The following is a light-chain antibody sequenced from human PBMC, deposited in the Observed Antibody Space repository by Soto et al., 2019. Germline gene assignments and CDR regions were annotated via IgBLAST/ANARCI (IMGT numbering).Light chain of an antibody. J-gene: IGLJ2*01. V-gene: IGLV1-47*02. CDR3: AAWDDNVSGAV. CDR1: RSNIKSNF. Sequence: QSVLTQPPSASGTPGQRVTISCSGSRSNIKSNFVYWYQHLPGMAPKLLSYNNNQRPSGVPDRFSGSKSGTSAFLAISGLRSEDEGDYYCAAWDDNVSGAVFGGGTKLTVL. CDR2: NNN.